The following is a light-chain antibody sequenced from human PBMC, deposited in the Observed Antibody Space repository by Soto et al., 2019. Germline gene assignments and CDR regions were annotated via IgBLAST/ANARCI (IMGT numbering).Light chain of an antibody. Sequence: EIVMTQSPATLSVSPGERAILSCRDSQSIGSQLVWYQQKPGQAPRRLIYGASARATAIPARFSGSGSGTEFTRTISSLQSEDFAVYYCPHYDNWPPAVGQGAKLEIK. V-gene: IGKV3-15*01. CDR3: PHYDNWPPA. CDR1: QSIGSQ. CDR2: GAS. J-gene: IGKJ2*01.